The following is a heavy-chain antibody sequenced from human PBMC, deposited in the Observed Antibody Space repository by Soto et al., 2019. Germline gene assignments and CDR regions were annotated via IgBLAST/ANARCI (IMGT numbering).Heavy chain of an antibody. Sequence: QITLKESGPTVVKPTQTLTLTCSLSGFSLNTGGVGVGWIRQPPGKALEWLAVIYWDDDKSWNSSLTDRLTINRDASDDQVVLTVTNMDPVDTGTYYCARRRGGFGGGWTTPYFDYWGQGTLVTVSS. D-gene: IGHD6-19*01. J-gene: IGHJ4*02. CDR3: ARRRGGFGGGWTTPYFDY. CDR1: GFSLNTGGVG. V-gene: IGHV2-5*02. CDR2: IYWDDDK.